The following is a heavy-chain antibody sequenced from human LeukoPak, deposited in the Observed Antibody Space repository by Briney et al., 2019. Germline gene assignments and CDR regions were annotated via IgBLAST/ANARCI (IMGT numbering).Heavy chain of an antibody. J-gene: IGHJ4*02. V-gene: IGHV3-23*01. CDR2: ISGRDTNT. CDR1: GFTFRNDG. CDR3: AKRSDYSSDWNYFDS. Sequence: ETLTLSCSASGFTFRNDGMSWVRQAPGKGLEWVSAISGRDTNTYNPSSVGGRITISSTNSNNTLYQLMTSLRAETTALYYCAKRSDYSSDWNYFDSWGQGTPVTVSS. D-gene: IGHD4-11*01.